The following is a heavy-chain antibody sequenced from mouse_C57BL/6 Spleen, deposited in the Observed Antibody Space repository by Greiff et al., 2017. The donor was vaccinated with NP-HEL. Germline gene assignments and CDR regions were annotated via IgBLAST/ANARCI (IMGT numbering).Heavy chain of an antibody. V-gene: IGHV5-4*03. J-gene: IGHJ2*01. CDR2: ISDGGSYT. CDR1: GFTFSSYA. CDR3: ARAGVALYYFDY. D-gene: IGHD1-1*01. Sequence: EVKLVESGGGLVKPGGSLKLSCAASGFTFSSYAMSWVRQTPEKRLEWVATISDGGSYTYYPANVKGRFTISRDNAKNNLYLQMSHLKSEDTAMYYCARAGVALYYFDYWGQGTTLTVSS.